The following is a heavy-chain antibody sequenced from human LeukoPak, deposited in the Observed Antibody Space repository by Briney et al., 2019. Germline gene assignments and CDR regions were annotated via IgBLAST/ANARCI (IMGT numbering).Heavy chain of an antibody. Sequence: GGSLGLSCAASGFTFSTYAMSWVRQAPGKGLEWVSIIRGSGGNTYYADSVKGRFTISRDNSKNTLYLQMNSLRAEDTAIYYCAKDLYGDYGGIDYWGQGTLVTVSS. J-gene: IGHJ4*02. CDR1: GFTFSTYA. D-gene: IGHD4-17*01. CDR2: IRGSGGNT. CDR3: AKDLYGDYGGIDY. V-gene: IGHV3-23*01.